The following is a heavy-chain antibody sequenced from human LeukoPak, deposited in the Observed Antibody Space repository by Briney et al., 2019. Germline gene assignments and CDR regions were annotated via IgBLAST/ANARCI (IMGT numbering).Heavy chain of an antibody. CDR2: IYYSGST. CDR3: AREGNDYSKEGKAYYYGMDV. CDR1: GGSISSYY. J-gene: IGHJ6*02. Sequence: PSETLSLTCTVSGGSISSYYWSWIRQPPGKGLEWIGYIYYSGSTNYNPSLKSRVTISVDTSKNQFSLKLSSVTAADTAVYYCAREGNDYSKEGKAYYYGMDVWGQGTTVTVSS. D-gene: IGHD4-4*01. V-gene: IGHV4-59*01.